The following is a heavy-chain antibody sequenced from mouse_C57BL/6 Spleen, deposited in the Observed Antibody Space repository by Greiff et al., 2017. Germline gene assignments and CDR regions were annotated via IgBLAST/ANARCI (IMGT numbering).Heavy chain of an antibody. D-gene: IGHD1-1*01. Sequence: EVQRVESGGGLVKPGGSLQLSCAASGFTFRDYGMHWVRQAPEQGLEWVAYISSGSRTIYYADTVKGRFTISRDNAKKTLFLQMTSLRSDDTAMYYCARLYYGSTYYYAIDYWGQGTSVTVSS. CDR1: GFTFRDYG. V-gene: IGHV5-17*01. J-gene: IGHJ4*01. CDR3: ARLYYGSTYYYAIDY. CDR2: ISSGSRTI.